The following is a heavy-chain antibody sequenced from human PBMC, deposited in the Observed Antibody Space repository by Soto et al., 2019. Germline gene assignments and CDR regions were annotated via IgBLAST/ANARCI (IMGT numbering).Heavy chain of an antibody. J-gene: IGHJ4*02. Sequence: SETLSLTCAVYGGSFSGYYWSWIRQPPGKGLEWIGEINHSGSTNYNPSLKSRVTISVDTSKNQFSLKLSSVTAADTAVYYCARAVPGRLRRCYFDYWGQGTLVTVSS. V-gene: IGHV4-34*01. D-gene: IGHD5-18*01. CDR2: INHSGST. CDR1: GGSFSGYY. CDR3: ARAVPGRLRRCYFDY.